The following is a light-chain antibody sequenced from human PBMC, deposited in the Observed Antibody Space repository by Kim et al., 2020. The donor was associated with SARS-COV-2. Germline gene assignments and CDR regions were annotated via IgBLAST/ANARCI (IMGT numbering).Light chain of an antibody. V-gene: IGKV3-20*01. CDR1: QSVSSSY. CDR2: GAS. J-gene: IGKJ4*01. CDR3: QQYGSSPLT. Sequence: SPGERATLSCRASQSVSSSYLAWYQQKPGQAPRLLIYGASSRVTVIPDRFSGSGSGTDFTLTISRLEPEDFAVYYCQQYGSSPLTFGGGTKVDIK.